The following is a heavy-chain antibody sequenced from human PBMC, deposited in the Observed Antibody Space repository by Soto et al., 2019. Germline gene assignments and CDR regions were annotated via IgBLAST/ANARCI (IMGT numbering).Heavy chain of an antibody. J-gene: IGHJ6*02. CDR2: IYPGDSDT. D-gene: IGHD2-8*01. CDR3: ARHRTKGNYYYYYYGMDV. V-gene: IGHV5-51*01. Sequence: GESLKISCKGSGYSFTSYWIGWVRQMPGKGLEWMGIIYPGDSDTRYSPSFQGQVTISADKSISTAYLQWSSLKASDTAMYYCARHRTKGNYYYYYYGMDVWGQGTTVTVSS. CDR1: GYSFTSYW.